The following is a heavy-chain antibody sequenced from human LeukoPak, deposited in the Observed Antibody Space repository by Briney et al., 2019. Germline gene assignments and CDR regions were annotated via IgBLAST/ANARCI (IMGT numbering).Heavy chain of an antibody. Sequence: GGSLRLSCAASGFTFSSYGIHWVRQAPGKGLERVAVIWYDGSNKYYADSVKGRFTISRDNSKNTLYLQMNSLRAEDTAVYYCAKGQKYSSSSLNWFDPWGQGTLVTVSS. V-gene: IGHV3-33*06. CDR3: AKGQKYSSSSLNWFDP. J-gene: IGHJ5*01. D-gene: IGHD6-6*01. CDR2: IWYDGSNK. CDR1: GFTFSSYG.